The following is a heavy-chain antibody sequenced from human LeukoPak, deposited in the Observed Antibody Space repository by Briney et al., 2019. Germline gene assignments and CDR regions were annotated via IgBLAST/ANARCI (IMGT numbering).Heavy chain of an antibody. CDR2: IYYSGST. Sequence: SETLSLTCTVSGGSISSYYWSWIRQPPGKGLEWIGYIYYSGSTNYNPSLKSRVTISVDTSKNQFSLKLSSVTAADTAVYYCARKVYGDAFDIWGQGTKVTVSS. J-gene: IGHJ3*02. CDR1: GGSISSYY. D-gene: IGHD6-6*01. CDR3: ARKVYGDAFDI. V-gene: IGHV4-59*01.